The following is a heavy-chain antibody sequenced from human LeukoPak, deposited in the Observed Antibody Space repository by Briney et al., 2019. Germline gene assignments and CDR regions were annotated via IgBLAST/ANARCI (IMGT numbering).Heavy chain of an antibody. J-gene: IGHJ3*02. CDR1: GFTFTTYA. V-gene: IGHV3-23*01. D-gene: IGHD5-12*01. CDR3: GKYLPPSGYQFALDI. CDR2: IFHSGGAT. Sequence: GGSLRLSCAASGFTFTTYAMSWVRQAPGKGLEWVSSIFHSGGATYYTDSVKGRFTISSDTSKNTLYLQMNGLRVEDTAVYYCGKYLPPSGYQFALDIWGQGTLVTVSA.